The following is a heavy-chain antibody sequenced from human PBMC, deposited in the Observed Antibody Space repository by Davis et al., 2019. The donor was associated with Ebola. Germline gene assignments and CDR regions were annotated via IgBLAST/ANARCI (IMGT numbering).Heavy chain of an antibody. CDR3: AKDPAKLETMVRGVTDY. J-gene: IGHJ4*02. CDR2: ISYDGSNK. D-gene: IGHD3-10*01. Sequence: PGGSLRLSCAASGFTFSSYGMHWVRQAPGKGLEWVAVISYDGSNKYYADSVKGRFTISRDNSKNTLYLQMNSLRAEDTAVYYCAKDPAKLETMVRGVTDYWGQGTLVTVSS. CDR1: GFTFSSYG. V-gene: IGHV3-30*18.